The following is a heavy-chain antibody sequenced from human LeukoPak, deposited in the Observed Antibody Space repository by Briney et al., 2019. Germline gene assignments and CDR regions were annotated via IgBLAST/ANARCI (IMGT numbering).Heavy chain of an antibody. CDR2: ISAYNGNT. D-gene: IGHD4-17*01. CDR1: GYSFTNYG. Sequence: ASVKVSCKTSGYSFTNYGISWVRQAPGQGPEWMGWISAYNGNTNYAQKLQGRVTMTTDTSTNTAYMELRSLRSDDTAVYYCARSPTVTLLYYFDYWGQGTLVTVSS. J-gene: IGHJ4*02. CDR3: ARSPTVTLLYYFDY. V-gene: IGHV1-18*01.